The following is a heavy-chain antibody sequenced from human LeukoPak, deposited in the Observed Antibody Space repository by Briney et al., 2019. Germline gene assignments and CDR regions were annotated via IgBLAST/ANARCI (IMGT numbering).Heavy chain of an antibody. Sequence: PGGSLRLSCAASGFTFSSYGMHWVRQAPGKGLEWVAVISYDGSNKYYADSVKGRFTISRDNSKNTLYLQMNSLRAEDTAVYYCAKDPYYYDSSGLFRAVSRNYYYYGMDVWGQGTTVTVSS. D-gene: IGHD3-22*01. CDR2: ISYDGSNK. CDR3: AKDPYYYDSSGLFRAVSRNYYYYGMDV. V-gene: IGHV3-30*18. CDR1: GFTFSSYG. J-gene: IGHJ6*02.